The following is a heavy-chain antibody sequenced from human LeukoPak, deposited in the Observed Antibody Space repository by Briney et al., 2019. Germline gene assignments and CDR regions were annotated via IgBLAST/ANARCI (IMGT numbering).Heavy chain of an antibody. Sequence: GGSLRLSCTASGLTFSTSGFNWVRQAPGKGLEWVASIGPTGSDRYHADSVKGRFTISRDNANNFLYLQMNSLRAEDTAVYYCATETNGRHYDYWGQGTLLTVSP. J-gene: IGHJ4*02. CDR3: ATETNGRHYDY. V-gene: IGHV3-21*06. CDR2: IGPTGSDR. CDR1: GLTFSTSG. D-gene: IGHD1-14*01.